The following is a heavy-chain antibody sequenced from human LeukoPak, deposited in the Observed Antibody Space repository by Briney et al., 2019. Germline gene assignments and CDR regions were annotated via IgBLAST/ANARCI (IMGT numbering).Heavy chain of an antibody. J-gene: IGHJ5*02. V-gene: IGHV4-39*01. D-gene: IGHD3-3*01. CDR3: ARSPNKPITIFPWGARNVPGWFDP. CDR1: GDSINSNNYY. Sequence: SETLSLTCSVSGDSINSNNYYWGWIRQPPGKGLEWIASIYYSGSTFYNPSLKSRVTMSVDTSKNQFSLKLSSVTAADTAVYYCARSPNKPITIFPWGARNVPGWFDPWGQGTLVTVSS. CDR2: IYYSGST.